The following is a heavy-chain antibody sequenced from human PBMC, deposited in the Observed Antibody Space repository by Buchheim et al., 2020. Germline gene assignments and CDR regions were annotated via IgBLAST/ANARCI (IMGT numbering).Heavy chain of an antibody. CDR3: AKDLEVVFWSGYYRLYYGMDV. CDR1: GFTFSSYA. J-gene: IGHJ6*02. Sequence: QVQLVESGGGVVQPGRSLRLSCAASGFTFSSYAMHWVRQAPGKGLEWVAVISYDGSNKYYADSVKGRFTISRDNSKNTLYLQMNSLRAEDTAVYYCAKDLEVVFWSGYYRLYYGMDVWGQGTT. CDR2: ISYDGSNK. D-gene: IGHD3-3*01. V-gene: IGHV3-30-3*01.